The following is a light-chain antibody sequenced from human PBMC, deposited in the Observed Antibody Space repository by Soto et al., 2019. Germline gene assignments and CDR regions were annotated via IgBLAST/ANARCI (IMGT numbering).Light chain of an antibody. Sequence: EIVLTQSPGTLSLSPGDRATLSCRASQSVSRSYLGRYQQKPGQAPSLLMCVPSISAAGVPDRFSGSGSGTEFTLTISRLEPEDFTVYYCHHYETFGQGTKVEIK. CDR2: VPS. J-gene: IGKJ1*01. V-gene: IGKV3-20*01. CDR1: QSVSRSY. CDR3: HHYET.